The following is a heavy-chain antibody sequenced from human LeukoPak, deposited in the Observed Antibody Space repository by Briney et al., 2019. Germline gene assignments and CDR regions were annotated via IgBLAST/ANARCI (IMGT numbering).Heavy chain of an antibody. V-gene: IGHV4-39*01. Sequence: PSETLSLTCTVSGVSISSSSYYWGWIRQPPGKGLEWIGSIYYSGSTYYNPSLKSRVTISVDTSKNQFSLKLSSVTAADTAVYYCARPYCSSTSCYMAFAFDIWGQGTMVTVSS. CDR3: ARPYCSSTSCYMAFAFDI. J-gene: IGHJ3*02. D-gene: IGHD2-2*02. CDR2: IYYSGST. CDR1: GVSISSSSYY.